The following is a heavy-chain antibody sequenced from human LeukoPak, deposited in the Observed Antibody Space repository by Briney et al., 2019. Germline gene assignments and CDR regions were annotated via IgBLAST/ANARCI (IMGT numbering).Heavy chain of an antibody. CDR3: ARTYDSSGYYPLDYYYGMDV. V-gene: IGHV3-53*01. CDR2: IYSAGDT. J-gene: IGHJ6*02. D-gene: IGHD3-22*01. Sequence: GGSLRLSCAASGFTDSGTYMSWVRQAPGKGLEWVSVIYSAGDTFSADSVKGRFTISRDNAKNSLYLQMNSLRAEDTAVYYCARTYDSSGYYPLDYYYGMDVWGQGTTVTVSS. CDR1: GFTDSGTY.